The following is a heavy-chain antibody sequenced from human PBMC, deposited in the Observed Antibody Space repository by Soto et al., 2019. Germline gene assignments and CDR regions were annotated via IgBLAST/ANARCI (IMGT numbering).Heavy chain of an antibody. V-gene: IGHV3-33*06. CDR2: IWYDGSNK. Sequence: GGSLKLSCAASGFTFSSYGMHWVRQAPGKGLEWVAVIWYDGSNKYYADSVKGRFTISRDNSKNTLYLQMNSLRAEDTAVYYCAKVPPYDYYYYYYMDVWGKGTTVTVSS. CDR1: GFTFSSYG. D-gene: IGHD5-12*01. J-gene: IGHJ6*03. CDR3: AKVPPYDYYYYYYMDV.